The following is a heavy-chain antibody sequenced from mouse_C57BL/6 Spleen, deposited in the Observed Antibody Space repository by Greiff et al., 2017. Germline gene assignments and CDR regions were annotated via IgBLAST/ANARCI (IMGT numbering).Heavy chain of an antibody. CDR3: ARWGYYYGSSYRFAY. J-gene: IGHJ3*01. CDR2: INPNNGGT. Sequence: VQLKESGPELVKPGASVKIPCKASGYTFTDYNMDWVKQSHGKSLEWIGDINPNNGGTIYNQKFKGKATLTVDKSSSTAYMELRSLTSEDTAVYYCARWGYYYGSSYRFAYWGQGTLVTVSA. CDR1: GYTFTDYN. D-gene: IGHD1-1*01. V-gene: IGHV1-18*01.